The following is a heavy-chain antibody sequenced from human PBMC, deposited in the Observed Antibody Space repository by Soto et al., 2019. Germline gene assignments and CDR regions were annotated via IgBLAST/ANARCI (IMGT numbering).Heavy chain of an antibody. V-gene: IGHV1-18*01. CDR1: GYTFTSYG. CDR3: ARGRIAVAAENPEGHMDV. J-gene: IGHJ6*03. CDR2: ISAYNGNT. Sequence: ASVKVSCKASGYTFTSYGISWVRQAPGQGLEWMGWISAYNGNTNYAQKLQGRVTMTTDTSMSTAYMELRSLRSDDTAVYYCARGRIAVAAENPEGHMDVWGKGTTVTVSS. D-gene: IGHD6-19*01.